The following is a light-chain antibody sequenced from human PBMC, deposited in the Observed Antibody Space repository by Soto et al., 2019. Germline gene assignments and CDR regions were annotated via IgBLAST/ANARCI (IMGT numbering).Light chain of an antibody. Sequence: QSALTQPPSASGSPGQSVTISCTGTSSDVGGYHYVSWYQQHPGKAPKLMISEVSKRPSGVPDRFSGYKSGNTASLTVSGLQAEDEADYYCSSFAGNNNLVFGGGTKLTVL. CDR1: SSDVGGYHY. J-gene: IGLJ2*01. V-gene: IGLV2-8*01. CDR2: EVS. CDR3: SSFAGNNNLV.